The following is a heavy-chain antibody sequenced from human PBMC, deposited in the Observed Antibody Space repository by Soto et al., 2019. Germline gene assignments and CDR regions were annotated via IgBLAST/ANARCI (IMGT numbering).Heavy chain of an antibody. CDR1: GYTCTSYG. V-gene: IGHV1-18*01. CDR2: ISADNGNT. Sequence: ASVTGSCKASGYTCTSYGVSWGRQATGQGLECMGWISADNGNTNYAQKLQGRVTMTTDTSTSTAYMELRSLRSDDTAVYYCARDGYCSGGSCYSAWGQGTLVTVSS. J-gene: IGHJ5*02. D-gene: IGHD2-15*01. CDR3: ARDGYCSGGSCYSA.